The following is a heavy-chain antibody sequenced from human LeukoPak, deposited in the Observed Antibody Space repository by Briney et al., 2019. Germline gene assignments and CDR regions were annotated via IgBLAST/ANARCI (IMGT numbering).Heavy chain of an antibody. CDR2: IYPGDSDT. V-gene: IGHV5-51*01. CDR3: ARRLRAAAGSAYWYFDL. D-gene: IGHD6-13*01. CDR1: GHSFTSYW. J-gene: IGHJ2*01. Sequence: GESLKISCKGSGHSFTSYWIGWVRQMPGKGLEWMGIIYPGDSDTRYSPSFQGQVTISADKSISTAYLQWSSLKASDTAMYYCARRLRAAAGSAYWYFDLWGRGTLVTVSS.